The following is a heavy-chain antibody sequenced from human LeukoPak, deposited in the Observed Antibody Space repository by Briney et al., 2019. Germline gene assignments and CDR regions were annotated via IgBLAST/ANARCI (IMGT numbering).Heavy chain of an antibody. Sequence: GGSLRLSCAASGFTFSSYSMNWVRQAPGKGLGWVSSISSSSSYIYYADSVKGRFTISRDNAKNSLYLQMNSLRAEDTAVYYCARGSSAGFMDFDYWGQGTLVTVSS. CDR1: GFTFSSYS. J-gene: IGHJ4*02. CDR2: ISSSSSYI. V-gene: IGHV3-21*01. CDR3: ARGSSAGFMDFDY. D-gene: IGHD6-25*01.